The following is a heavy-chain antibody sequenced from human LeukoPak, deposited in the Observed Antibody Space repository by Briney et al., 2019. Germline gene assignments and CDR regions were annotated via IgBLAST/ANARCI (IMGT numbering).Heavy chain of an antibody. V-gene: IGHV2-5*01. CDR1: GFSLSSSGGG. D-gene: IGHD4-17*01. J-gene: IGHJ4*02. Sequence: SGPTLVKPTQTLTLTCTFSGFSLSSSGGGVGWIRQPPGKALEWLALIYWNDAKRYRPSLQSRLTITKDTSTHQVVLTMTNMDPVDTSTYFCAHRRRNDYDWDYWGQGTLVTVSS. CDR3: AHRRRNDYDWDY. CDR2: IYWNDAK.